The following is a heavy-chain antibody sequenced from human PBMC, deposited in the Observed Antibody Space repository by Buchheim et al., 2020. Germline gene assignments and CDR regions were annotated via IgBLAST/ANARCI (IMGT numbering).Heavy chain of an antibody. CDR3: ARENRDGYRNGVDV. CDR1: GGSISNSAYF. V-gene: IGHV4-39*07. Sequence: QLQLQESGPGLVKPSETLSLTCTVSGGSISNSAYFWGWIRQPPGKGPEWIATIRYSGTNYFNPSLQNRVTISVDTSKNQFSLTLRSVTAADTALYYCARENRDGYRNGVDVWGQGTT. D-gene: IGHD5-24*01. CDR2: IRYSGTN. J-gene: IGHJ6*02.